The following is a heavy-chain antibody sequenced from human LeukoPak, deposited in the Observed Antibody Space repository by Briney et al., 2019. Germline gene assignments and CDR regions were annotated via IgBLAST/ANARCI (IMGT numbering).Heavy chain of an antibody. V-gene: IGHV1-8*01. CDR1: GYTFTSYD. Sequence: GASVTVSCKASGYTFTSYDINWVRQATGQGLEWMGWMNPNSGNTGYARKFQGRVTMTRNTSISTAYMELSSLRSEDTAVYYCARGRHVYYYDSSGYYYEPWGQGTLVTVSS. CDR2: MNPNSGNT. D-gene: IGHD3-22*01. CDR3: ARGRHVYYYDSSGYYYEP. J-gene: IGHJ5*02.